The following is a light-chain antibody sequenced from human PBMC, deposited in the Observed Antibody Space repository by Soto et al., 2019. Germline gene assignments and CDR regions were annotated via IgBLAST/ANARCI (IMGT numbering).Light chain of an antibody. V-gene: IGKV1-39*01. Sequence: DIQLTQSPSSLSASVGDRVTITCRASQTINTYLNWYQQRPGEPPKLLIYHASSLKSGVPSRFSCSASGTVFTLTISSLQPEDFGTYYCQQSSRMPPFGGGTKLDIK. J-gene: IGKJ4*01. CDR2: HAS. CDR1: QTINTY. CDR3: QQSSRMPP.